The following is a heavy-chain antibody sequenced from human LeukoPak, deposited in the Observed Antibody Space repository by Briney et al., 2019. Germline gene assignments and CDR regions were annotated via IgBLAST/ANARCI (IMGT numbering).Heavy chain of an antibody. D-gene: IGHD6-13*01. CDR2: MNPNSGNT. V-gene: IGHV1-8*01. Sequence: GASVKVSCKASGYTFTSYDINWLRQATGQGLEWMGWMNPNSGNTGYAQKFQGRVTITRNTSISTAYMELSSLRSEDTAVYYCARATRGSSSYSFDYWGQGTLVTVSS. CDR1: GYTFTSYD. J-gene: IGHJ4*02. CDR3: ARATRGSSSYSFDY.